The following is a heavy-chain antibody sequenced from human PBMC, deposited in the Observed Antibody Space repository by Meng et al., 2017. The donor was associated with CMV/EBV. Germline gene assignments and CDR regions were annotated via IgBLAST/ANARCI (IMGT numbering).Heavy chain of an antibody. J-gene: IGHJ5*02. CDR2: ISGSGVST. CDR1: GFTFSTYA. D-gene: IGHD2-8*01. V-gene: IGHV3-23*01. Sequence: GGSLRLSCAASGFTFSTYAMTWARHAPGKGLEWVSLISGSGVSTYYADSVKGRFTISRDNSKNTLYLHMNILRAEDTAIYYCAKTQWAQRRNWFDPWGQGTLVTVSS. CDR3: AKTQWAQRRNWFDP.